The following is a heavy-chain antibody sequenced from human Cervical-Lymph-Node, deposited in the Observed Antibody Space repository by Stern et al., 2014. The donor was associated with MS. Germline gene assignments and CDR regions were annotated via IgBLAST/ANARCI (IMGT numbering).Heavy chain of an antibody. CDR1: GFTVSRDY. V-gene: IGHV3-53*01. CDR3: ARDTSSPERSDW. D-gene: IGHD1-1*01. J-gene: IGHJ4*02. Sequence: EVQLVESGGGVIQPGGSLRLSCTASGFTVSRDYMTWVRQAPGKGLEWVSLITNVGSTFYTDSVKGRFTISRDDSKNTVYLHMTSLRAEDTAMCYCARDTSSPERSDWWGQGTLVTVSS. CDR2: ITNVGST.